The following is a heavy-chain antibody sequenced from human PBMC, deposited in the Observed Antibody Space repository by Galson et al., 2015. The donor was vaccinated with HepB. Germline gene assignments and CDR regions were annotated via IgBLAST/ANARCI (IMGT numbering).Heavy chain of an antibody. CDR3: ARVPQVLMGDGGYYYYGMDV. Sequence: SLRLSCAASGFTFSSYSMNWVRQAPGKGLEWVSSISSSSSYIYYADSVKGRFTISRDNAKNSLYLQMNSLRAEDTAVYYCARVPQVLMGDGGYYYYGMDVWGQGTTVTVSS. J-gene: IGHJ6*02. CDR1: GFTFSSYS. D-gene: IGHD2-8*01. CDR2: ISSSSSYI. V-gene: IGHV3-21*01.